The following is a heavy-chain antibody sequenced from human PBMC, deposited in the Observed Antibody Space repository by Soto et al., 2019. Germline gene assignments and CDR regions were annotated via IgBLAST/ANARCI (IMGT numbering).Heavy chain of an antibody. CDR3: AKDHDCWSGYPAPSFDY. CDR1: GFTFSSYA. D-gene: IGHD3-3*01. CDR2: ISYDGSNK. V-gene: IGHV3-30-3*01. J-gene: IGHJ4*02. Sequence: GGSLRLSCAASGFTFSSYAMHWVRQAPGKGLEWVAVISYDGSNKYYADSVKGRFTISRDNSKNTLYLQMNSLRAEDTAVYYCAKDHDCWSGYPAPSFDYWGQGTLVTVSS.